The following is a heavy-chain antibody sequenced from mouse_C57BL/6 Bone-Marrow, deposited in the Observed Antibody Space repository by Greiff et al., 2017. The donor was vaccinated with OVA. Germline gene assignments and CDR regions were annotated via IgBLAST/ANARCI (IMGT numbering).Heavy chain of an antibody. CDR3: AKKMVVEDYCAMDN. V-gene: IGHV2-3*01. D-gene: IGHD1-1*01. Sequence: QVQLKESGPGLVAPSQSLSISCTVSGFSFTSYGVSWVRQPPGKGLEWLGEIWGDGSTNYHSAPISRLSISKDNSKSHAFLKLNSLQTDDTATYYCAKKMVVEDYCAMDNWGKGTSVTVSS. CDR2: IWGDGST. CDR1: GFSFTSYG. J-gene: IGHJ4*01.